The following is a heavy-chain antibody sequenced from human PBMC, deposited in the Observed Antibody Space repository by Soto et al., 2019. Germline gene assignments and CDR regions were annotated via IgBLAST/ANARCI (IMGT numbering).Heavy chain of an antibody. CDR2: ISSSSSTI. D-gene: IGHD3-16*01. J-gene: IGHJ3*02. CDR1: GFTFSSYS. Sequence: EVQLVESGGGLVQPGGSLRLSCAASGFTFSSYSMNWVRQAPGKGLEWVSYISSSSSTIYYADSAKGRFTISRDNAKNSLYLQMNSLRAEDTAVYYCARAPWGDAFDIWGQGTMVTVSS. V-gene: IGHV3-48*01. CDR3: ARAPWGDAFDI.